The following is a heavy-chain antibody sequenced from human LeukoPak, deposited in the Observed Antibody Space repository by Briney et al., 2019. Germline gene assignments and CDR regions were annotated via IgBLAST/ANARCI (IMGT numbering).Heavy chain of an antibody. V-gene: IGHV4-61*02. CDR3: AREPSIAARRGFDY. CDR1: GGSVSSGSYY. CDR2: IYTSGST. Sequence: SETLSLTCTVSGGSVSSGSYYRSWIRQPAGKGLEWIGRIYTSGSTNYNPSLKSRVTISVDTSKNQFSLKLSSVTAADTAVYYCAREPSIAARRGFDYWGQGTLVTVSS. D-gene: IGHD6-6*01. J-gene: IGHJ4*02.